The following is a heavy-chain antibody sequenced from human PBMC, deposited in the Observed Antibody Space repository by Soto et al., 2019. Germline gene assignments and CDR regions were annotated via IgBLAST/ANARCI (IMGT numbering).Heavy chain of an antibody. J-gene: IGHJ4*02. Sequence: LSLTCTVSGGSISSGGYYWSWIRQHPGKGLEWIGYTYYSGSTYSNPSLESRVTISVDTSKNQFSLKLTSVTAADTAVYYCASLSAGYYYDSSGYYFDYWGQGTLVTVSS. CDR1: GGSISSGGYY. D-gene: IGHD3-22*01. CDR3: ASLSAGYYYDSSGYYFDY. CDR2: TYYSGST. V-gene: IGHV4-31*03.